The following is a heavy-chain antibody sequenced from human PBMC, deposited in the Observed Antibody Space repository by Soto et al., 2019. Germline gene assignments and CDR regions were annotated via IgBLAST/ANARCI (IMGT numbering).Heavy chain of an antibody. CDR3: ARAPKVSGSSQTRPDF. Sequence: SETLSLTCSIYSGSFSGYYWSWIRQPPGKGLEWIGEISQSGNTNYSPSLKSRVSISIDTFKKQFSLNLASVSAADTAVYYCARAPKVSGSSQTRPDFWGQGTLVTVSS. V-gene: IGHV4-34*01. CDR2: ISQSGNT. J-gene: IGHJ4*02. D-gene: IGHD6-6*01. CDR1: SGSFSGYY.